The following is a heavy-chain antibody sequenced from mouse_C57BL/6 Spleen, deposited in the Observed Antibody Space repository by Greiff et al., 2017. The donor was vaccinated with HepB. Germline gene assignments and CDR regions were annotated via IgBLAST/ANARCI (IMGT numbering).Heavy chain of an antibody. CDR3: ARLTTTGPYYFDY. J-gene: IGHJ2*01. V-gene: IGHV1-52*01. D-gene: IGHD1-1*01. CDR1: GYTFTSYW. CDR2: IDPSDSET. Sequence: VQLQQPGAELVRPGSSVKLSCKASGYTFTSYWMHWVKQRPIQGLEWIGNIDPSDSETHYNQKFKDKATLTVDKSSSTAYMQLSSLTSEDSAVYYCARLTTTGPYYFDYWGQGTTLTVSS.